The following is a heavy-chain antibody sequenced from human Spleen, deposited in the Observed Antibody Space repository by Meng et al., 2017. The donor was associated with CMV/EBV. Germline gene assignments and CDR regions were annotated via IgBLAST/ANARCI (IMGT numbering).Heavy chain of an antibody. CDR2: ISSSSSYT. D-gene: IGHD6-13*01. V-gene: IGHV3-11*06. Sequence: QAEWGESGGGWVKTGGYLRLSCAASGFTFSDYYMSWIRQAPGKGLEWVSYISSSSSYTNYADSVKGRFTISRDNAKNSLYLQMNSLRAEDTAVYYCARDEHPGIAAAAPDYWGQGTLVTVSS. J-gene: IGHJ4*02. CDR3: ARDEHPGIAAAAPDY. CDR1: GFTFSDYY.